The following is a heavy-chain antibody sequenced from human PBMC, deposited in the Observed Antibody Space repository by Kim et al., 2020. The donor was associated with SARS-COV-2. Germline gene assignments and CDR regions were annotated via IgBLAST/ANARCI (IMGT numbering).Heavy chain of an antibody. Sequence: GGSLRLSCAASGFTFSSYSMNWVRQAPGKGLEWVSYISSSSSTIYYADSVKGRFTISRDNAKNSLYLQMNSLRDEDTAVYYCAGERGYYGSGSYYNIRALDIWGQGTMVTVSS. CDR2: ISSSSSTI. CDR1: GFTFSSYS. D-gene: IGHD3-10*01. CDR3: AGERGYYGSGSYYNIRALDI. V-gene: IGHV3-48*02. J-gene: IGHJ3*02.